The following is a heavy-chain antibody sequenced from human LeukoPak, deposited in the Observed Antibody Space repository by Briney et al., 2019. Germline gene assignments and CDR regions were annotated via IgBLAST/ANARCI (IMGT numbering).Heavy chain of an antibody. V-gene: IGHV3-74*01. J-gene: IGHJ4*02. Sequence: GGSLRLSCAASGFTFSSYWMHWVRQAPGKGLVWVSRINSDGSSTSYADSVKGRFTISRDNAKGSLYLQMNSLRVGDSAIYYCARGRTRGTKAIDYWGQGTLVTVSS. CDR2: INSDGSST. D-gene: IGHD1-1*01. CDR3: ARGRTRGTKAIDY. CDR1: GFTFSSYW.